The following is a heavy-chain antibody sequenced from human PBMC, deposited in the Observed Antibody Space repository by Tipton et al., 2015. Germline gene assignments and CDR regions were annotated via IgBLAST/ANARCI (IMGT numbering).Heavy chain of an antibody. CDR1: GGSISSYY. V-gene: IGHV4-31*03. D-gene: IGHD2-15*01. CDR3: ARGQGYCSGGSCYSPDN. J-gene: IGHJ4*02. Sequence: TLSLTCTVSGGSISSYYWSWIRQHPGSGLEWIGYIYYSGTYYNPSLKSRVTIPVDTSKNRFSLRLSSVTAADTAVYYCARGQGYCSGGSCYSPDNWGQGTLVTVSS. CDR2: IYYSGT.